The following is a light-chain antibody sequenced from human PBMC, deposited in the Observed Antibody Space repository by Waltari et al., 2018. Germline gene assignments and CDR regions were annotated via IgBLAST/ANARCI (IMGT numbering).Light chain of an antibody. J-gene: IGLJ3*02. Sequence: QSALTQPPSVSGSPEQSVTISCTGSTSDVGGYNSVSWYQQHPGKAPKLIIFDVNQRPSGVPDRLSGSKSGNTASLTISGLRPEDEADYHFCSYAGVHTLWVFGGGTKLTVL. CDR3: CSYAGVHTLWV. CDR2: DVN. CDR1: TSDVGGYNS. V-gene: IGLV2-11*01.